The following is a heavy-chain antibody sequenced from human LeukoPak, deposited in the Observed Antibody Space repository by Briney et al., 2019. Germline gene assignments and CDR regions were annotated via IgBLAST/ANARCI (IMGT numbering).Heavy chain of an antibody. Sequence: ASVKVSCKASGYTFTAYYMHWVRQAPGQGLEWMGWISAYNGNTNYAQKLQGRVTMTTDTSTSTAYMELRSLRSDDTAVYYCARDYEQQLANWFDPWGQGTLVTVSS. CDR1: GYTFTAYY. D-gene: IGHD6-13*01. CDR3: ARDYEQQLANWFDP. V-gene: IGHV1-18*04. J-gene: IGHJ5*02. CDR2: ISAYNGNT.